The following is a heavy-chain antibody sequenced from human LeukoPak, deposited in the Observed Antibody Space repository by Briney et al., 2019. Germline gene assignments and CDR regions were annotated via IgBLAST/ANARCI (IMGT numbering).Heavy chain of an antibody. CDR2: ISSSGGST. J-gene: IGHJ4*02. D-gene: IGHD6-13*01. CDR1: GFTFSSYA. V-gene: IGHV3-23*01. CDR3: AKRIAAAGPYFDY. Sequence: PGRSLRLSCAASGFTFSSYAMSWVRQAPGKGLEWVSAISSSGGSTYYADSVKGRFTISRDNSKNTLYLQMNSLGAEDTAVYYCAKRIAAAGPYFDYWGQGTLVTVSS.